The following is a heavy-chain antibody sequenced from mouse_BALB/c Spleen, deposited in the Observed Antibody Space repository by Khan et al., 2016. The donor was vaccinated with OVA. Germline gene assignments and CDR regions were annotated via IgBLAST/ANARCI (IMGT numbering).Heavy chain of an antibody. V-gene: IGHV1-77*01. CDR2: ISPGSGDT. CDR3: ARRNYFGYTFAY. Sequence: QVQLLQSGAELARPGASVKLSCKASGYTFTDYYINWVKQRTGQGLEWIGEISPGSGDTYYHERFKGKATLTADKSSSTAYMQLSSLTSEASACYFCARRNYFGYTFAYWGQGTLVTVSA. CDR1: GYTFTDYY. D-gene: IGHD1-2*01. J-gene: IGHJ3*01.